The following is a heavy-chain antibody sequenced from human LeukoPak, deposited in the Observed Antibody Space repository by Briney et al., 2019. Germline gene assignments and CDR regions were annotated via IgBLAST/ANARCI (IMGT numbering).Heavy chain of an antibody. CDR3: ARGGDIYGMDV. D-gene: IGHD3-10*01. J-gene: IGHJ6*02. CDR2: IHYTGST. CDR1: GGSLSGYY. Sequence: SETLSLTCTVSGGSLSGYYWSWIRQPPGKGLERIGHIHYTGSTKYNPSLKSRVTISVDTTKNQVSLKVNSVTAVDTAVYYCARGGDIYGMDVWGQGTTVTVSS. V-gene: IGHV4-59*12.